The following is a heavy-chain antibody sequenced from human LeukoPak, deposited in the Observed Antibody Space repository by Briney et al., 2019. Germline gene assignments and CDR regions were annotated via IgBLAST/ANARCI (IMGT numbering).Heavy chain of an antibody. Sequence: SETLSLTCTVSGGSISSSSYYWGWIRQSPGKGLEWIGSIYYSGSTYYNPSLKRRVTISVDTSKNQFSLNLSSVTAADTAVYYCARRLRWEQTRDYYFDYWGQGTLVTVSS. V-gene: IGHV4-39*01. CDR3: ARRLRWEQTRDYYFDY. D-gene: IGHD1-26*01. CDR1: GGSISSSSYY. J-gene: IGHJ4*02. CDR2: IYYSGST.